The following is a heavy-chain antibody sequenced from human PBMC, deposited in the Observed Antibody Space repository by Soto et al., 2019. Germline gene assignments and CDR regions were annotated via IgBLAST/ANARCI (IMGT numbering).Heavy chain of an antibody. D-gene: IGHD6-6*01. Sequence: ASVKVSCKASGGTFSSYAISWVRQAPGQGLEWMGGIIPIFGTANYAQKFQGRVTITADESTSTAYMELSSLRSEDTAVYYCASRNPSSSWAGMDVWGKGTTVTVSS. J-gene: IGHJ6*04. V-gene: IGHV1-69*13. CDR1: GGTFSSYA. CDR2: IIPIFGTA. CDR3: ASRNPSSSWAGMDV.